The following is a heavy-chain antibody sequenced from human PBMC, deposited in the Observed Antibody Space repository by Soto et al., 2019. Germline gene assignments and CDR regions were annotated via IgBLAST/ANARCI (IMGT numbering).Heavy chain of an antibody. J-gene: IGHJ5*02. CDR2: IYYSGST. CDR3: ARQYYDILTGYPGRNWFDP. V-gene: IGHV4-39*01. Sequence: PSETLSLTCTVSGGSISSSSYYWGWIRQPPGKGLEWIGSIYYSGSTYYNPSLKSRVTISVDTSKSQFSLKLSSVTAADTAVYYCARQYYDILTGYPGRNWFDPWGQGTLVTVSS. D-gene: IGHD3-9*01. CDR1: GGSISSSSYY.